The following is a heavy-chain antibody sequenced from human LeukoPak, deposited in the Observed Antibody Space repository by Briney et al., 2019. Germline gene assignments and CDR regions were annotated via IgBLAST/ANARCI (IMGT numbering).Heavy chain of an antibody. Sequence: GASVKVSCRASGGTFSSYAISWVRQAPGQGLEWMGGIIPIFGTANYAQKFQGRVTITTDESTSTAYMELSSLRSEDTAVYYCARDGQVRGVIEAVYWGQGTLVTVSS. V-gene: IGHV1-69*05. CDR2: IIPIFGTA. CDR3: ARDGQVRGVIEAVY. CDR1: GGTFSSYA. J-gene: IGHJ4*02. D-gene: IGHD3-10*01.